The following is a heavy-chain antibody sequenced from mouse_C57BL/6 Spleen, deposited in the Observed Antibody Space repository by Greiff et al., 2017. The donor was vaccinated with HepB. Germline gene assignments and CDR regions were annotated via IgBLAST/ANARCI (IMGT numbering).Heavy chain of an antibody. J-gene: IGHJ4*01. CDR3: ARGDYYGSSYLDY. V-gene: IGHV5-17*01. D-gene: IGHD1-1*01. CDR1: GFTFSDYG. Sequence: DVMLVESGGGLVKPGGSLKLSCAASGFTFSDYGMHWVRQAPEKGLEWVAYISSGSSTIYYADTVKGRFTISRDNAKNTLFLQMTSLRSEDTAMYYCARGDYYGSSYLDYWGQGTSVTVSS. CDR2: ISSGSSTI.